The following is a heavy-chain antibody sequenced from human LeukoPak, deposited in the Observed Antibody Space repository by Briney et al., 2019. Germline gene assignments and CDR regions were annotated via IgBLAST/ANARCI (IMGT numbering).Heavy chain of an antibody. Sequence: PGRSLRLSCAASGFTFSSYWMSWVRQAPGKGLEWVANIKQDGSEKYYVDSVKGRFTISRDNAKNSLYLQMNSLRAEDTAVYYCARVSGSPPYYYYYMDVWGKGTTVTVSS. CDR1: GFTFSSYW. CDR2: IKQDGSEK. CDR3: ARVSGSPPYYYYYMDV. V-gene: IGHV3-7*01. D-gene: IGHD2-15*01. J-gene: IGHJ6*03.